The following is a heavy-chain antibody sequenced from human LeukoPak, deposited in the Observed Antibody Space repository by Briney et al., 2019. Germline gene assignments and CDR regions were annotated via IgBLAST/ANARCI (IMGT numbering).Heavy chain of an antibody. CDR3: TREGMGTTFSAWFEP. J-gene: IGHJ5*02. V-gene: IGHV3-30*03. CDR1: GFTFSNYG. CDR2: VSSDGSID. Sequence: QSGGSLRPSCAASGFTFSNYGMHWVRQAPGKGLEWVAVVSSDGSIDYYADSLRGRFTVSRDNSKNTMFLQFNTLRPEDTAVYYCTREGMGTTFSAWFEPWGQGTLVTVSS. D-gene: IGHD1-7*01.